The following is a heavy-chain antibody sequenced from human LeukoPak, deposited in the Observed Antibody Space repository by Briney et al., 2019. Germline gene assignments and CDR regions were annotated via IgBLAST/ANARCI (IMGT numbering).Heavy chain of an antibody. D-gene: IGHD1-26*01. CDR3: ARERGRGRDSPWFDH. CDR2: ISGSGGRT. Sequence: PGGSLRLSWVASGFTFSSYAMNWVSQAPGKGLKWVSGISGSGGRTYYADSVKGRFTISRDNSKNTLDLQMTGLRAEDTAVYYCARERGRGRDSPWFDHWGQGTLVTVSS. V-gene: IGHV3-23*01. CDR1: GFTFSSYA. J-gene: IGHJ5*02.